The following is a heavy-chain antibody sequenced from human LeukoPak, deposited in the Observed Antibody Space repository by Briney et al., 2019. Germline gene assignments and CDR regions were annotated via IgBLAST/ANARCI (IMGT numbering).Heavy chain of an antibody. Sequence: AGGSLTLSCAASGFTFSSYEINWVRQAPGKGLEWVSYISSSGSNKYYADSVKGRFTISRDNAKNSLYLQMNSLRAGDTAVYYCARVLSTVTTFDYWGQGTLVTVSS. J-gene: IGHJ4*02. D-gene: IGHD4-17*01. V-gene: IGHV3-48*03. CDR2: ISSSGSNK. CDR1: GFTFSSYE. CDR3: ARVLSTVTTFDY.